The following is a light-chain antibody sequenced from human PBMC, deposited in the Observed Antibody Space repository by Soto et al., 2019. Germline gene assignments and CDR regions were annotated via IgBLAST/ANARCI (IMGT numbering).Light chain of an antibody. CDR3: TSYSTSSALSV. CDR1: SSDDGGYNY. V-gene: IGLV2-14*01. CDR2: EVS. J-gene: IGLJ1*01. Sequence: QSALTQPASVSGSPGQSITISCTGTSSDDGGYNYVSWYQQHPGNAPKLIIFEVSDRPSGVSDRFSGSKSGNTASLTISELQGDDEADYYCTSYSTSSALSVFGAGTKLTVL.